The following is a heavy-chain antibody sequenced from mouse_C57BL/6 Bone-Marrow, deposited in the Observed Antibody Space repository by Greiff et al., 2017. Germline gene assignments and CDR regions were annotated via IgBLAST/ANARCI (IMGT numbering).Heavy chain of an antibody. J-gene: IGHJ1*03. D-gene: IGHD2-5*01. CDR2: INPSNGGT. V-gene: IGHV1-53*01. CDR3: APYYSNYGWYFDV. Sequence: QVQLQQPGTELVKPGASVKLSCKASGYTFTSSWMHWVKQRPGQGLEWIGNINPSNGGTNYNEKFKSKATLTVDKSSSTAYMQRSSLTSEDSAVYYCAPYYSNYGWYFDVWGTGTTVTVSS. CDR1: GYTFTSSW.